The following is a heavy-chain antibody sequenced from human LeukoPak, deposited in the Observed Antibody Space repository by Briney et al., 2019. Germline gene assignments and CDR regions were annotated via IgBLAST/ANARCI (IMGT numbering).Heavy chain of an antibody. D-gene: IGHD6-19*01. J-gene: IGHJ4*02. Sequence: PGRSLRLSCAASGFTFSSYGMHWVRQAPGKGLEWVAVIWYDGSNKYYADSVKGRFTISRDNSKNTLYLQMNSLSAEDTAVYYCARGKQWLVGLLDYWGQGTLVTVSS. CDR3: ARGKQWLVGLLDY. CDR1: GFTFSSYG. CDR2: IWYDGSNK. V-gene: IGHV3-33*01.